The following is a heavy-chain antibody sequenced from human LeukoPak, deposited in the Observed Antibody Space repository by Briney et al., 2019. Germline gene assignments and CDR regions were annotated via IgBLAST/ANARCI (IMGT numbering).Heavy chain of an antibody. J-gene: IGHJ6*02. Sequence: ASVKVSCKASGYTFTGYYMHWVRQAPGQGLEWMGWINPNSGGTNYAQKFQGRVTMTRDTSISPAYMELSRLRSDDTAVYYCARPYSSSWYYGMDVWGQGTTVTVSS. D-gene: IGHD6-13*01. CDR2: INPNSGGT. CDR1: GYTFTGYY. CDR3: ARPYSSSWYYGMDV. V-gene: IGHV1-2*02.